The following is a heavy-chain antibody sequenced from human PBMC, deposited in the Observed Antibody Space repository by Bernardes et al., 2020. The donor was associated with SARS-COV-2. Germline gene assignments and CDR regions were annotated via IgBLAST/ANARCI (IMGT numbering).Heavy chain of an antibody. D-gene: IGHD2-2*01. CDR3: AKTVVPAAIHQGGWFDP. Sequence: GGSLRLSCAASGFTFSSYAMSWVRQAPGKGLEWVSAISGSGGSTYYADSVKGRFTISRDNSKNTLYLQMNSLRAEDTAVYYCAKTVVPAAIHQGGWFDPWGQGTLVTVSS. J-gene: IGHJ5*02. V-gene: IGHV3-23*01. CDR1: GFTFSSYA. CDR2: ISGSGGST.